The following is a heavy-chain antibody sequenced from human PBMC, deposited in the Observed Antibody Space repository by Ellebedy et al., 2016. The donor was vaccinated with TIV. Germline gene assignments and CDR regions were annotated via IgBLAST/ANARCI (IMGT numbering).Heavy chain of an antibody. CDR3: AREKSGHKWNDGFDS. V-gene: IGHV3-21*01. CDR1: GFAFSTYS. Sequence: GESLKISCAASGFAFSTYSMNWVHQAPGKGLEWVSSISSSGAYRYHADSMEGRFTISRDNAKNSLYLQMNSLRADDTAVYYCAREKSGHKWNDGFDSWGQGTLVTVSS. J-gene: IGHJ4*02. CDR2: ISSSGAYR. D-gene: IGHD1-1*01.